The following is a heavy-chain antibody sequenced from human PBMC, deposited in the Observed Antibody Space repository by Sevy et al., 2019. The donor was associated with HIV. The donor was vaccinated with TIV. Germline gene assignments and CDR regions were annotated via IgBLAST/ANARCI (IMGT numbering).Heavy chain of an antibody. CDR2: LSFGCGEI. CDR1: GFTFSKYS. D-gene: IGHD3-10*01. Sequence: GGSLRLSCAASGFTFSKYSMSWVRQPPGKGLEWVSTLSFGCGEINYADSVKGRFTISRDNSKSSVYLQMNNLRPEDTAVYYCAREPVGQEDFDYWGQGTLVTVSS. V-gene: IGHV3-23*01. J-gene: IGHJ4*02. CDR3: AREPVGQEDFDY.